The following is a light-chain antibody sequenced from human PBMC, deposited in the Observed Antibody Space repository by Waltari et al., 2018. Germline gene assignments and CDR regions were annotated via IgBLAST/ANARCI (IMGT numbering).Light chain of an antibody. CDR2: GKD. CDR1: SLRTSY. CDR3: SSRNGRANGVV. Sequence: SSELTQDPAVSVALGQTIRFTCQGDSLRTSYASWYQVKSGQAPILVIYGKDKRPAGIPDRSAGYSSGTTSSLTITGAQAEDEADYYCSSRNGRANGVVFAGGTKVTVL. J-gene: IGLJ3*02. V-gene: IGLV3-19*01.